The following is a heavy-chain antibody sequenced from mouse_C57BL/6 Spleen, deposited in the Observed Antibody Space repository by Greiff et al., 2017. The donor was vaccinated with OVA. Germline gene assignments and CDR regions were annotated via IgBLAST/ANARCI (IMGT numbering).Heavy chain of an antibody. J-gene: IGHJ3*01. D-gene: IGHD2-3*01. CDR2: IDPEDGDT. Sequence: EVQLQQSGAELVRPGASVKLSCTASGFNIKDYYMHWVKQRPEQGLEWIGRIDPEDGDTEYAPKFQGKATMTADTSSNTAYLQLSSLTSEDTAVYYCTTLTGVTTSAWFAYWGKGTLVTVSA. CDR1: GFNIKDYY. CDR3: TTLTGVTTSAWFAY. V-gene: IGHV14-1*01.